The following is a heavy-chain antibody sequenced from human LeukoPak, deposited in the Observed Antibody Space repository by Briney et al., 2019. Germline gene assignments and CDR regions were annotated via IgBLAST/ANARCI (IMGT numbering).Heavy chain of an antibody. CDR1: GFSFSNAW. D-gene: IGHD1-26*01. CDR2: IQGKAAGGTT. CDR3: TTEWELGFDH. V-gene: IGHV3-15*01. J-gene: IGHJ4*02. Sequence: PGGSLRLSCAASGFSFSNAWMSWVRQAPGKGLEWVGRIQGKAAGGTTEYAAPVKGRFIISKDDSKNTLYLQMNSLKTEDTAVYYCTTEWELGFDHWGQRILVTVSS.